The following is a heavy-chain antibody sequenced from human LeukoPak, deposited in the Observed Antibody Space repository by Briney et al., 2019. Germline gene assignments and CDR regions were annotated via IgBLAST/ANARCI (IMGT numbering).Heavy chain of an antibody. CDR2: IIGSSGNT. CDR1: GFSISTYA. CDR3: AREGSSPVTAIHWYFDL. V-gene: IGHV3-23*01. J-gene: IGHJ2*01. Sequence: AGGSLRLSCAASGFSISTYAVNWVRQAPGKGLEWVSVIIGSSGNTKYADSVKGRFTISRDNSKNTLYLQMNSLRAEDTAVYYCAREGSSPVTAIHWYFDLWGRGTLVTVSS. D-gene: IGHD2-21*02.